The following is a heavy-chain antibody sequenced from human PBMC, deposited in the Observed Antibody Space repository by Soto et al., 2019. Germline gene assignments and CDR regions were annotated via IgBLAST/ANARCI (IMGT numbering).Heavy chain of an antibody. V-gene: IGHV3-13*01. CDR2: IGTAGDT. CDR3: ARGTYGGVIVPNDY. J-gene: IGHJ4*02. Sequence: GGSLRLSCAASGFTFSSYDMHWVRQATGKGLEWVSAIGTAGDTYYPGSVKGRFTISRENAKNSLYLQMNSLRAEDTAVYYCARGTYGGVIVPNDYWGQGTLVTVSS. D-gene: IGHD3-16*02. CDR1: GFTFSSYD.